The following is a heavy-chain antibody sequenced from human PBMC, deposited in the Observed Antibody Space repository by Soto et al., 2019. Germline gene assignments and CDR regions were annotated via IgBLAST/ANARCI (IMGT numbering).Heavy chain of an antibody. Sequence: QVQLQESGPGLVKPSQTLSLTCTVSGGSISSGGYYWSWIRQHPGKGLEWIGYIYYSGSTYYNPSLKSRVTISVDTSKNQFSLKLSSVTAADTAVYYCATANYCSSTSCYTPPHLDYWGQGTLVTVSS. CDR3: ATANYCSSTSCYTPPHLDY. J-gene: IGHJ4*02. CDR1: GGSISSGGYY. CDR2: IYYSGST. D-gene: IGHD2-2*02. V-gene: IGHV4-31*03.